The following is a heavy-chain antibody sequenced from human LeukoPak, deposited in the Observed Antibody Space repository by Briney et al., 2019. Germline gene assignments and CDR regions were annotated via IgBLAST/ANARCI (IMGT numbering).Heavy chain of an antibody. V-gene: IGHV3-21*01. CDR1: GFTFSSYS. J-gene: IGHJ6*02. D-gene: IGHD3-3*01. CDR3: ARDARVVTIFGVVPYSLYGMDV. CDR2: ISSSSSYI. Sequence: GGSLRLSCAASGFTFSSYSMNWVRQAPGKGLEWVSSISSSSSYIYYADSVKGRFTISRDNAKNSLYLQMNSLRAEDTAVYYCARDARVVTIFGVVPYSLYGMDVWGQGTTVTVSS.